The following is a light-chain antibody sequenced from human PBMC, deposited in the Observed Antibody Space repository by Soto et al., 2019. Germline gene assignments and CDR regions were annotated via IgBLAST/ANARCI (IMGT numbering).Light chain of an antibody. CDR2: KTS. J-gene: IGKJ1*01. V-gene: IGKV1-5*03. CDR3: QEYNTNSRT. CDR1: ESIYSW. Sequence: IQMTQSPPTLSASVGDTVTITCRSSESIYSWLAWYKQKPGKAPQLLIYKTSTLQGGVPSRFSGSGSGAEYALTISSPQPDDFATYYCQEYNTNSRTFGQGTRVENK.